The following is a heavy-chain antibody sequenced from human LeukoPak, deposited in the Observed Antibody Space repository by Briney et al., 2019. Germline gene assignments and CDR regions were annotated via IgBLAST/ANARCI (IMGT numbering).Heavy chain of an antibody. CDR1: GGSFSGYY. V-gene: IGHV4-34*01. J-gene: IGHJ4*02. D-gene: IGHD1-7*01. CDR2: INHSGST. Sequence: KPSETLSLTCAVYGGSFSGYYWSWIRQPPGKGLEWIGEINHSGSTNYNPSLKSRVTISVDTSKNQFSLKLSSVTAADTAVYYCARVRGNNWNYFNYFDYWGQGTLVTVSS. CDR3: ARVRGNNWNYFNYFDY.